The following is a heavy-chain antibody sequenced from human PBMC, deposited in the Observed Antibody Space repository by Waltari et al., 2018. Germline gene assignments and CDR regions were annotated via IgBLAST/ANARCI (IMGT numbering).Heavy chain of an antibody. Sequence: QVQLQESGPGLVKPSETLSLTCTVSGGSISSHYWSWIRQPPGKGLEWIGYIYYSGSTNYNPSLKSRVTISVDTSKNQFSLKLSSVTAADTAVYYCARGRIVATIVDYWGQGTLVTVSS. V-gene: IGHV4-59*11. CDR3: ARGRIVATIVDY. J-gene: IGHJ4*02. CDR1: GGSISSHY. CDR2: IYYSGST. D-gene: IGHD5-12*01.